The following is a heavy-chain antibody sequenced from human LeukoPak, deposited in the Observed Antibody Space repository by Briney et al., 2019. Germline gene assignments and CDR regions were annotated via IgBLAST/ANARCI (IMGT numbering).Heavy chain of an antibody. V-gene: IGHV3-23*01. CDR1: GFTFSSYA. J-gene: IGHJ5*02. Sequence: GGSLRLSCAAPGFTFSSYALSWVRQAPGKGLEWDSAISGSGGSTYYADSVKGRFTISRDNSKNTLYLQMNSLRAEDTAVYYCANPLWQQPEHNWFDPWGQGTLVTVSS. D-gene: IGHD6-13*01. CDR2: ISGSGGST. CDR3: ANPLWQQPEHNWFDP.